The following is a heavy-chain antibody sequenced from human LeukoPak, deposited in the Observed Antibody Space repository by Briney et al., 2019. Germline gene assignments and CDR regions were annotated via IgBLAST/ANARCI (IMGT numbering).Heavy chain of an antibody. CDR1: GFRFSNYW. D-gene: IGHD6-19*01. V-gene: IGHV3-7*01. CDR2: IKHDGSGP. Sequence: GGSLRLSCAVSGFRFSNYWMTWVRQAPGKGLEWVANIKHDGSGPSYLDSVKGRFTISRDNARNLLSLQMSGLRVEDTAVYYCARAREITVTGTDYFDSWGQRTLVTVSS. J-gene: IGHJ4*02. CDR3: ARAREITVTGTDYFDS.